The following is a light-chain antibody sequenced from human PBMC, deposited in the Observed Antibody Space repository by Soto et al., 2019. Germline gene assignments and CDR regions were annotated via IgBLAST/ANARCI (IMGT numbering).Light chain of an antibody. CDR2: EVS. V-gene: IGLV2-18*02. CDR1: SSDVGYYNH. J-gene: IGLJ3*02. CDR3: CSYVANRKFV. Sequence: QSVLTQPPSVSGSPGQSVTISCTGTSSDVGYYNHVSWYQQPPGTVPKLIIYEVSNRPSGVPDRFSGSKSGNTASLTISGLQAEDEADYYCCSYVANRKFVFGRGTKLTVL.